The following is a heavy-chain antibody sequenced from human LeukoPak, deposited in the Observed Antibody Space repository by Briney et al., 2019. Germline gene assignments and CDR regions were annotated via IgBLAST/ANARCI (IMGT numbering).Heavy chain of an antibody. CDR2: IRSSSSYI. CDR3: SKVWTKGAFDI. Sequence: GGSLRLSCAASGFTFSSYSMNWVRQAPGKGLEWVSSIRSSSSYIYYADSVKGRFTISRDNAKNTLYLQMNSLRAEDTAVYYCSKVWTKGAFDIWGQGTMVTVSS. CDR1: GFTFSSYS. D-gene: IGHD3/OR15-3a*01. V-gene: IGHV3-21*01. J-gene: IGHJ3*02.